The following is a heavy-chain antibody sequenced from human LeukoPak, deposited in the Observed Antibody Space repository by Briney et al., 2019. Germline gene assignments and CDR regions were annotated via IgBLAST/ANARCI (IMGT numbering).Heavy chain of an antibody. CDR1: GFTLSSYA. Sequence: GGSLRLSCAASGFTLSSYAMSWVRPAPGKGLEWVSDISGSGGSTSHADPVKGPFTISRDNSKSTLYQQMNSLRAEDTAVYYCAKSLDIVVVPAAYKGDAFDIWGQGTMVTVSS. CDR3: AKSLDIVVVPAAYKGDAFDI. V-gene: IGHV3-23*01. D-gene: IGHD2-2*03. J-gene: IGHJ3*02. CDR2: ISGSGGST.